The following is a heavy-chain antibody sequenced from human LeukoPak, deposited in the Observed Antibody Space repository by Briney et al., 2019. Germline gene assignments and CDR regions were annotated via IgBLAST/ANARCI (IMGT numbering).Heavy chain of an antibody. CDR1: GFTVISNY. J-gene: IGHJ4*02. CDR2: ISGSGGST. CDR3: AKDKGWELPADY. Sequence: GGSLRLSCAASGFTVISNYMNWVRQAPGKGLEWVSAISGSGGSTYYADSVKGRFTISRDNSKNTLYLQMNSLRAEDTAVYYCAKDKGWELPADYWGQGTLVTVSS. D-gene: IGHD1-26*01. V-gene: IGHV3-23*01.